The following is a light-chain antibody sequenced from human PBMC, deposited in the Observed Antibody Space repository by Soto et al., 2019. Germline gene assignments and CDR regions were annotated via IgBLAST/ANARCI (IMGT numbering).Light chain of an antibody. V-gene: IGLV1-40*01. J-gene: IGLJ2*01. CDR2: DNS. Sequence: QSVLTQPPSVSGAPGQRVTISCTGSSSNIGAGYDVHWYQQLPGTAPKLLIYDNSNRPSGVPDRFSGSKSGTSASLAITVLQAEDEADYYCQSYDSSLSGYVVFGGGTKLTVL. CDR3: QSYDSSLSGYVV. CDR1: SSNIGAGYD.